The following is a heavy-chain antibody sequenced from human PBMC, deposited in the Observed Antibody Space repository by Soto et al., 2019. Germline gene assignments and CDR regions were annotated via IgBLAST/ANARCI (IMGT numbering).Heavy chain of an antibody. CDR1: GGSITSGDFY. V-gene: IGHV4-30-4*01. CDR2: VFYSGST. Sequence: SETLSLTCTVSGGSITSGDFYWSWIRQPPGKGLEWIGYVFYSGSTYYNPSLKSRVTVSVDTSRNQFSLKLSSVTAADTAVYYCASGLVTTLHYWGQGTLVTVSS. CDR3: ASGLVTTLHY. J-gene: IGHJ4*02. D-gene: IGHD4-17*01.